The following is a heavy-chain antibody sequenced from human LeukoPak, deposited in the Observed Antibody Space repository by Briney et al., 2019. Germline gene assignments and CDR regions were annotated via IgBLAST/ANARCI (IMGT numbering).Heavy chain of an antibody. D-gene: IGHD5-18*01. V-gene: IGHV4-34*01. Sequence: PSETLSLTCAVYGGSFSGYYWSWIRQPPGKGLEWIGEINHSGSTNYNPSLKSRVTISVDTSKNQFSLKLSSVTAADTAVYYCAREGWLPHGWFDPWGQGTLVTVSS. CDR2: INHSGST. CDR3: AREGWLPHGWFDP. CDR1: GGSFSGYY. J-gene: IGHJ5*02.